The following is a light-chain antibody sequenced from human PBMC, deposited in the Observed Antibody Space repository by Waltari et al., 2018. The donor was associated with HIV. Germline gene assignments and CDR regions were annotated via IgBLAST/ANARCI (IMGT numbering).Light chain of an antibody. Sequence: QSALTQPASVSGSPGQSIVLPCTGSSSDIGYYDYVSWYQQCPGQAHKAVIYEVTIRPAGTSSRFSGAKSSTTAFLAISKLQTDDEADYFCSSYTRRGTVVFGGGTRLTVL. CDR2: EVT. V-gene: IGLV2-14*01. J-gene: IGLJ2*01. CDR1: SSDIGYYDY. CDR3: SSYTRRGTVV.